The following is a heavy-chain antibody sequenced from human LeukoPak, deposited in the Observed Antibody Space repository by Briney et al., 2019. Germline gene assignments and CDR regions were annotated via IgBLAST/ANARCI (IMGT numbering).Heavy chain of an antibody. Sequence: GSLRLSCAASGFTVSSNYMSWVRQAPGKGLEWVSVIYSGGSTYYADSVKGRFTISRDNSKNTLYLQMNSLRAEDTAVYYCARGPYYDILTGYDYGMDVWGQGTTVTVSS. D-gene: IGHD3-9*01. CDR3: ARGPYYDILTGYDYGMDV. V-gene: IGHV3-53*01. J-gene: IGHJ6*02. CDR1: GFTVSSNY. CDR2: IYSGGST.